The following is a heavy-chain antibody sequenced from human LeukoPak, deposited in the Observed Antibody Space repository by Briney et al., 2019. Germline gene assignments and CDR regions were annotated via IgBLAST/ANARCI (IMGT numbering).Heavy chain of an antibody. Sequence: GGSLRLSCAASGFTFSSYSMNWVRQAPGKGLEWVSSISSSSSYIHYADSVKGRFTISRDNAKNSLYLQMNSLRAEDTAVYYCARDQLGGFDYWGQGTLVTVSS. CDR1: GFTFSSYS. J-gene: IGHJ4*02. V-gene: IGHV3-21*01. CDR3: ARDQLGGFDY. D-gene: IGHD5-18*01. CDR2: ISSSSSYI.